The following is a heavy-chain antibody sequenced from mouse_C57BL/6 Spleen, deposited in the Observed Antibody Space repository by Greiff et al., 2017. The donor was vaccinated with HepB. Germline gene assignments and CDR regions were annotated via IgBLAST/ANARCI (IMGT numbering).Heavy chain of an antibody. V-gene: IGHV5-17*01. CDR2: ISSGSSTI. J-gene: IGHJ1*03. Sequence: DVHLVESGGGLVKPGGSLKLSCAASGFTFSDYGMHWVRQAPEKGLEWVAYISSGSSTIYYADTVKGRFTISRDNAKNTLFLQMTSLRSEDTAMYYCARIYYYGSGYFDVWGTGTTVTVSS. CDR3: ARIYYYGSGYFDV. D-gene: IGHD1-1*01. CDR1: GFTFSDYG.